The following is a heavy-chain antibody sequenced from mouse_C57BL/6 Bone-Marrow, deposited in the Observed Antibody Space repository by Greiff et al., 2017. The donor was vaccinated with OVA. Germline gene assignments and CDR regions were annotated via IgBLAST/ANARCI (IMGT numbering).Heavy chain of an antibody. CDR3: GYGSSYDYAMDY. Sequence: VQLPQSGAELVKPGASVKMSCKASCYTFHSYWMHWVKQRPGRGLEWIGRIDPNSGGTKYNEKFKSKATLTVDKSSSTAYMQLSSLTSEDSAVYYCGYGSSYDYAMDYWGQGTSVTVSS. CDR1: CYTFHSYW. D-gene: IGHD1-1*01. J-gene: IGHJ4*01. V-gene: IGHV1-72*01. CDR2: IDPNSGGT.